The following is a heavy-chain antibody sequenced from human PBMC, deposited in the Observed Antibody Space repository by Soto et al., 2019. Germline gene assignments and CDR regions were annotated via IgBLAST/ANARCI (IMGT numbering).Heavy chain of an antibody. CDR2: INHIGSI. J-gene: IGHJ6*03. CDR3: ARGGISHWAYFYYMDV. V-gene: IGHV4-30-2*01. D-gene: IGHD2-21*01. CDR1: GGSISSGGCS. Sequence: PSETLSLTCAVSGGSISSGGCSWSWIRQPPGKALEWIGDINHIGSIYYNPSLKSRVTMSVDTSKNQFSLTLNSVTAADTATYYCARGGISHWAYFYYMDVWDRGTTVTVSS.